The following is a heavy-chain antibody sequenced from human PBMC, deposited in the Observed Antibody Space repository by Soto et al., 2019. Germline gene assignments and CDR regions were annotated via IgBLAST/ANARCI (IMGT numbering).Heavy chain of an antibody. V-gene: IGHV3-23*01. D-gene: IGHD6-6*01. CDR1: GFTFSSYA. CDR2: ISGSGGST. J-gene: IGHJ3*02. CDR3: CSSPDAFDI. Sequence: VESLRLSCAASGFTFSSYAMSWVRQAPGKGLEWVSAISGSGGSTYYADSVKGRFTISRDNSKNTLYLQMNSLRAEDTAVYYCCSSPDAFDIWGQGTMVPSPQ.